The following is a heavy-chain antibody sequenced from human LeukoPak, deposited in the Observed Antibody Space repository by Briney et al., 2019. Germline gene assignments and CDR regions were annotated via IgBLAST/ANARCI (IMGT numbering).Heavy chain of an antibody. D-gene: IGHD4-17*01. V-gene: IGHV3-64D*06. CDR2: ISRSGDYT. Sequence: GGSLRLSCSASGFTLSDYAMHWVRQAPGRGLQFVSAISRSGDYTSYSDSVKGRSTISRDNSKNTLHLQMSSLRPEDTAVYFCVKRGRTSDYAYDYWGQGSLVTVSS. CDR1: GFTLSDYA. CDR3: VKRGRTSDYAYDY. J-gene: IGHJ4*02.